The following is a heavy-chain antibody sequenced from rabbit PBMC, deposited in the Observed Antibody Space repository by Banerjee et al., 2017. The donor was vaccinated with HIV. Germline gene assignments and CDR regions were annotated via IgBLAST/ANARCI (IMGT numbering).Heavy chain of an antibody. Sequence: QEQLEESGGDLVKPGASLTLTCTASGFSFSSGHDMCWVRQAPGKGLEWIGCIYNGDGSTYYASWVNGRFSISKTSSTTVTLQMTSLTAADTATYFCARGGLWGPGTLVTVS. CDR3: ARGGL. CDR1: GFSFSSGHD. CDR2: IYNGDGST. V-gene: IGHV1S45*01. J-gene: IGHJ4*01.